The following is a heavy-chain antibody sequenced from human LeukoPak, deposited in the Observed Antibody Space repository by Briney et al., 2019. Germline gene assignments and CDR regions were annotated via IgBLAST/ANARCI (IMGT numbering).Heavy chain of an antibody. V-gene: IGHV3-66*01. Sequence: GRSLRLSCAASGFTFSSYAMHWVRQAPGKGLEWVSVIYSGGSTYYADSVKGRFTISRDNSKNTLYLQMNSLRAEDTAVYYCARGGRTTWHGMDVWGQGTTVTVSS. CDR3: ARGGRTTWHGMDV. J-gene: IGHJ6*02. D-gene: IGHD4-17*01. CDR1: GFTFSSYA. CDR2: IYSGGST.